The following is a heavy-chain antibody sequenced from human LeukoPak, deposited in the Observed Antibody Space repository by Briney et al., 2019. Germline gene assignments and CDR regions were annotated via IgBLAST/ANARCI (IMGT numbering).Heavy chain of an antibody. J-gene: IGHJ4*02. D-gene: IGHD3-10*01. CDR3: ARGASGEGY. CDR1: GGSIRSGSHY. Sequence: TLSLTCTVSGGSIRSGSHYWSWTRQHPGKGLEWIGYIYNSGTTHYNPSLKSRITMSVDTSKNQFSLKLSSATAADTAVYYCARGASGEGYWGQGTLVTVSS. CDR2: IYNSGTT. V-gene: IGHV4-31*03.